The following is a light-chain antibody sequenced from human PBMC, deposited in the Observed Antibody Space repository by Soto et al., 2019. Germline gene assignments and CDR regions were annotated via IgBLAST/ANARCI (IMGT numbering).Light chain of an antibody. Sequence: DIQMTQSPSSLSASVGDRVTITCRASQSISSYLNWYQQKPGKAPNLLMYAASSLQSGVPTRFSGSGSGTDFTLTISSLQPEDFATYYCQQSYSTPRTFGQGTKV. V-gene: IGKV1-39*01. CDR3: QQSYSTPRT. J-gene: IGKJ1*01. CDR2: AAS. CDR1: QSISSY.